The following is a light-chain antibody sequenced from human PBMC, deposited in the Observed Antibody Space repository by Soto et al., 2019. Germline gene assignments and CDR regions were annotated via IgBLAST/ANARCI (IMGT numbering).Light chain of an antibody. CDR1: QPINNW. J-gene: IGKJ1*01. V-gene: IGKV1-5*01. Sequence: DIQMTQSPSTLSASVGDRVTISCRASQPINNWLAWYQQKPGEAPRLLIYDASHLETGVPSRFSGRGSETEFTLTISGLRPDDFATYYCQQYDSLWTLGQGTTVTVK. CDR2: DAS. CDR3: QQYDSLWT.